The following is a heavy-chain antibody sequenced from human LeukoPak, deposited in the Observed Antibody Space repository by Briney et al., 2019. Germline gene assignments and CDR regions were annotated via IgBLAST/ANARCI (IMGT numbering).Heavy chain of an antibody. V-gene: IGHV1-69*04. CDR3: ARVRGYYYDSSGFSLDY. J-gene: IGHJ4*02. CDR2: IIPIFGIA. D-gene: IGHD3-22*01. CDR1: GGTFSSYA. Sequence: ASVKVSSKASGGTFSSYAISWVRQAPGQGLEWMGRIIPIFGIANYAQKFQGRVTITADKSTSTAYMELSSLRSEDTAVYYCARVRGYYYDSSGFSLDYWGQGTLVTVSS.